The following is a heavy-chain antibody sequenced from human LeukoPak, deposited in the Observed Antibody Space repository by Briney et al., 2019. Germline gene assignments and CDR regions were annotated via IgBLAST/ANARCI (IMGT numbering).Heavy chain of an antibody. Sequence: SVKVSCKASGGTFSSYAISWVRQAPGQGLEWMGGIIPIFGTANYAQKFQGRVTITADESTSTAYMELSSLRSEDTAVYYCARVSYRLGYCSGGSCHNRFDPWGQGTLVTVSS. CDR1: GGTFSSYA. J-gene: IGHJ5*02. V-gene: IGHV1-69*13. CDR2: IIPIFGTA. CDR3: ARVSYRLGYCSGGSCHNRFDP. D-gene: IGHD2-15*01.